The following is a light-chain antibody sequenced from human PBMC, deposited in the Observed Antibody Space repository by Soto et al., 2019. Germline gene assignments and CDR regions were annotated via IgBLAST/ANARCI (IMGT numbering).Light chain of an antibody. CDR2: KAS. Sequence: DIQMTQSPSTLSASVGDRVTITCRASQSISTWLAWYQQKPGKAPKLLIHKASILQGGVPSRFSGGGSGTEFTLTISSLQPDDFATYYCQHYNNYPYTFGQGTKLEIK. CDR3: QHYNNYPYT. V-gene: IGKV1-5*03. J-gene: IGKJ2*01. CDR1: QSISTW.